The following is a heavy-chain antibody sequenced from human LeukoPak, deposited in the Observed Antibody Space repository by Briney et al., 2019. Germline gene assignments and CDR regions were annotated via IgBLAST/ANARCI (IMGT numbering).Heavy chain of an antibody. CDR1: GYTFTTYG. D-gene: IGHD4-17*01. CDR3: ARTVTTSSYYFDY. V-gene: IGHV1-18*01. Sequence: ASVTVSCKASGYTFTTYGVSWVRQAPGQGLEWMGWISGYDGNTNYAQKLRGRVTMTTDTSTSTAYMDLRSLRSDDTALYHCARTVTTSSYYFDYWGQGTLVTVSS. J-gene: IGHJ4*02. CDR2: ISGYDGNT.